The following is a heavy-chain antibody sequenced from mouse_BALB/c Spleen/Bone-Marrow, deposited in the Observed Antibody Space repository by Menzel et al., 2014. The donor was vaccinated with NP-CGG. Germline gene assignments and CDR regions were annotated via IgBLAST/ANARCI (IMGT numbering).Heavy chain of an antibody. D-gene: IGHD1-1*01. CDR3: ARWGYGSTYYYAMDY. J-gene: IGHJ4*01. CDR2: IDPYDSET. V-gene: IGHV1-52*01. Sequence: QVQLQQSGAELVRPGASVKLSCKASSYTFTSNWMNWVKQRPEQGLEWIGRIDPYDSETHYNQKSKDKAILTVDKSSSTAYMQLNSLTSEDSAVYYCARWGYGSTYYYAMDYWGQGTSVTVSS. CDR1: SYTFTSNW.